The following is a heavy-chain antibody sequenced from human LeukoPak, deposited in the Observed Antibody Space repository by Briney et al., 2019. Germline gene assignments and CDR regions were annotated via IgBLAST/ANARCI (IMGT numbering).Heavy chain of an antibody. V-gene: IGHV3-23*01. CDR3: AKGHRLVGATTTFDY. D-gene: IGHD1-26*01. Sequence: GGSLRLSCAASGFTFSSYAMSWVRQAPGKGLEWVSSISASGDSTYYADSVKGRFTISRDKSKNTLYVQMNSLRAEDTAIYYCAKGHRLVGATTTFDYWGQGTLVTVSS. J-gene: IGHJ4*02. CDR1: GFTFSSYA. CDR2: ISASGDST.